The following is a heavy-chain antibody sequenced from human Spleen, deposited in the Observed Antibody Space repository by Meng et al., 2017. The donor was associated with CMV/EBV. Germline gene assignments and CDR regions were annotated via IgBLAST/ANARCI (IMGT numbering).Heavy chain of an antibody. J-gene: IGHJ6*02. D-gene: IGHD3-3*01. CDR3: ARLFHTILGTAYYYGMDV. Sequence: TFTGYNKHWVRQAPGAGLEWMGWINPNTGDARYAPNFQGRVTLTSDTSISTAYMQLSRLQSDDTAVYYCARLFHTILGTAYYYGMDVWGPGTMVTVSS. CDR1: TFTGYN. CDR2: INPNTGDA. V-gene: IGHV1-2*02.